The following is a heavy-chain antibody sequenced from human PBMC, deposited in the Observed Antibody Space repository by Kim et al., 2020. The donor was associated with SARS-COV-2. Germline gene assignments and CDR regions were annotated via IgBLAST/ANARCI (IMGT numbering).Heavy chain of an antibody. V-gene: IGHV3-43*01. CDR3: ARATTLITPLDS. Sequence: GGSLRLSCAASGFTFDDYTMHWVRQAPGKGLEWVSVISWDATSSYYADSVTGRFTISRDNTKNPLSLQINSLTTEDTALYYCARATTLITPLDSWGQGT. CDR2: ISWDATSS. CDR1: GFTFDDYT. J-gene: IGHJ4*02.